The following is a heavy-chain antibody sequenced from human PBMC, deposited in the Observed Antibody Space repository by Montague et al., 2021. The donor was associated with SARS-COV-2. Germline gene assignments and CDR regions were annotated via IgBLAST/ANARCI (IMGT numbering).Heavy chain of an antibody. CDR1: GFTFSSYA. V-gene: IGHV3-30-3*01. CDR2: ISYDGSNK. J-gene: IGHJ6*02. Sequence: SRRLSLPASGFTFSSYAMHWVRQAPGKGLEWVAVISYDGSNKYYADSVKGRFTISRDNSKNTLYLQMNSLRAEDTAVYYCARVLGGYYGMDVWGQGTTVTVSS. CDR3: ARVLGGYYGMDV. D-gene: IGHD2/OR15-2a*01.